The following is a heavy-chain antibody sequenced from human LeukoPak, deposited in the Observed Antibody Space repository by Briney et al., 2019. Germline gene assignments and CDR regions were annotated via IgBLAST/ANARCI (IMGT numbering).Heavy chain of an antibody. J-gene: IGHJ3*02. CDR1: GFTFSSYG. D-gene: IGHD4-23*01. V-gene: IGHV3-30*03. Sequence: GRSLRLSCAASGFTFSSYGIHWVRQAPGKGLEWVAVISYDGHNKYYADSVKGRFTISRDNSKNTLYLQMNSLRVEDTALYYCARVRSVGGNPHAFNIWGQGTMVTVSS. CDR2: ISYDGHNK. CDR3: ARVRSVGGNPHAFNI.